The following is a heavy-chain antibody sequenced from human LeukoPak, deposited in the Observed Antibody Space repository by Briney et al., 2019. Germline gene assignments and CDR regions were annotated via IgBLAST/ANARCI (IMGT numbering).Heavy chain of an antibody. CDR2: IYHSGST. V-gene: IGHV4-30-2*01. D-gene: IGHD3/OR15-3a*01. Sequence: SETLTLTCAVSGGSISSGGYSWSWIRQPPGKGLEWIGYIYHSGSTYYNPSLKSRVTISVDTSKNQFSLKLSSVTAADTAVYYCARGEAGLYYFDYWGQGTLVTVSS. CDR1: GGSISSGGYS. CDR3: ARGEAGLYYFDY. J-gene: IGHJ4*02.